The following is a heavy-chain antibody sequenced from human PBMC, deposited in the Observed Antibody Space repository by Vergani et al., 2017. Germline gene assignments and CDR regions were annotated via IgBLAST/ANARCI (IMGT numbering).Heavy chain of an antibody. J-gene: IGHJ6*02. CDR1: GAPISYWC. D-gene: IGHD1-26*01. CDR2: LCPSGST. V-gene: IGHV4-4*07. CDR3: ARDRGIVGATTGGMDV. Sequence: QVQMQESGPGLVKTSETLSLTCSASGAPISYWCWSWLRQPAGKGLEWIGRLCPSGSTNYKPSLKSRVTISVDTSKNQFSLKLSSVTAADTAVYYCARDRGIVGATTGGMDVWGQGTTVTVSS.